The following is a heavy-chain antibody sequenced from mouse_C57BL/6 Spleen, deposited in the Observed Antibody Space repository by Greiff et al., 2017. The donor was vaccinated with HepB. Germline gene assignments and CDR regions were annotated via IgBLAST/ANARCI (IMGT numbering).Heavy chain of an antibody. CDR1: GYTFTSYT. V-gene: IGHV1-4*01. D-gene: IGHD3-1*01. Sequence: QVQLKQSGAELVKPGASVKMSCKASGYTFTSYTMHWVKQRPGQGLEWIGYINPSSGYTKYNQKFKDKATLTADKSSSTAYMQLSSLTSEDSAGYYGARKSTCASYWCQGTTLTVSS. J-gene: IGHJ2*01. CDR2: INPSSGYT. CDR3: ARKSTCASY.